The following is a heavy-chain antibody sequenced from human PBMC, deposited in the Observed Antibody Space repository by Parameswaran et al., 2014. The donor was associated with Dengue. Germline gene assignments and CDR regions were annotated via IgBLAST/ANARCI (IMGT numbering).Heavy chain of an antibody. D-gene: IGHD4-17*01. CDR2: IKSKTDGGTT. V-gene: IGHV3-15*01. J-gene: IGHJ3*02. CDR3: TTDDYARGRTVGAFDI. Sequence: WIRQPPGKGLEWVGRIKSKTDGGTTDYAAPVKGRFTISRDDSKNTLYLQMNSLKTEDTAVYYCTTDDYARGRTVGAFDIWGQGTMVTVSS.